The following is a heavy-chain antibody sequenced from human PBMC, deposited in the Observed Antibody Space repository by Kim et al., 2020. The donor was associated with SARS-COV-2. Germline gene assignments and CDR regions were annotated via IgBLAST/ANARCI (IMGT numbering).Heavy chain of an antibody. J-gene: IGHJ6*02. V-gene: IGHV1-8*01. CDR1: GYTFTSYD. CDR3: ARGPWATIEGDYYYYGMDV. D-gene: IGHD5-12*01. CDR2: MNPNSGNT. Sequence: ASVKVSCKASGYTFTSYDINWVRQATGQGLEWMGWMNPNSGNTGYAQKFQGRVTMTRNTSISTAYMELSSLRSEDTAVYYCARGPWATIEGDYYYYGMDVWGQGTTVTVSS.